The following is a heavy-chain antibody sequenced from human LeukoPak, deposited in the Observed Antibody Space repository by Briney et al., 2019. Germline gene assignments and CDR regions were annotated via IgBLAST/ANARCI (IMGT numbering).Heavy chain of an antibody. J-gene: IGHJ5*02. CDR3: ARGVPADYGDNWFDP. V-gene: IGHV4-31*03. Sequence: SETLSLTCTVSGGSISSGGYYWSWIRQHPGKGLEWIGYIYYSGSTYYNPSLKSRVTISVGTSKNQFSLKLSSVTAADTAVYYCARGVPADYGDNWFDPWGQGTLVTVSS. D-gene: IGHD4-17*01. CDR2: IYYSGST. CDR1: GGSISSGGYY.